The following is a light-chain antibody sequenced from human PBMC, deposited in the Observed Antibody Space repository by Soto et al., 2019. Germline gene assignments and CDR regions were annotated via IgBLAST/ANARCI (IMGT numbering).Light chain of an antibody. J-gene: IGLJ1*01. V-gene: IGLV2-23*01. Sequence: QSALTQPASVSGSPGQSSTISCTGANSDVGNYNLVSWYQQHPDRAPKLIIYEGSKRPSGVSDRFSGSKSGNTVSLTISGLQAEDEADYYCFSYANSRTRGYVFGTGTKLTVL. CDR3: FSYANSRTRGYV. CDR2: EGS. CDR1: NSDVGNYNL.